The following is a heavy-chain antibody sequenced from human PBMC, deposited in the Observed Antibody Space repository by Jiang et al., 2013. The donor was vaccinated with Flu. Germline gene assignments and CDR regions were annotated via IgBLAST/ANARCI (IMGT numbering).Heavy chain of an antibody. J-gene: IGHJ4*03. CDR2: IYGDDDK. CDR3: AHRPLLQEHRGWYPNSVPTP. D-gene: IGHD6-19*01. CDR1: GFSLMYGVG. Sequence: KPTQTLTLTCTFSGFSLMYGVGVGWIRQPPGKALEWLALIYGDDDKRYNPSLRSRLTITMDTSKNLVVLTMTDMGPADTATYYCAHRPLLQEHRGWYPNSVPTPWGPGTPWSTVSS. V-gene: IGHV2-5*02.